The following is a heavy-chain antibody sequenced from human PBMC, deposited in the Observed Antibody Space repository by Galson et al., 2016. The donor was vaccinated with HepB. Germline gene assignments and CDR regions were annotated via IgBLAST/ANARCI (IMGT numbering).Heavy chain of an antibody. J-gene: IGHJ5*02. Sequence: RLSCAASGFSFSSYSMNWVRQAPGKGLEWVSAIGSNSDYIYYVDSVSGGFTVSRDNARSLLYLQKNSLRTEDTAVYYCARCRSATCYRRGGCDPWGQGTLVTVSS. D-gene: IGHD2-2*02. CDR2: IGSNSDYI. CDR3: ARCRSATCYRRGGCDP. V-gene: IGHV3-21*01. CDR1: GFSFSSYS.